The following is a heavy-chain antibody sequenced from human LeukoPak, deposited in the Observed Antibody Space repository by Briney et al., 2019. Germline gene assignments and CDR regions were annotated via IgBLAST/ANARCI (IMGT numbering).Heavy chain of an antibody. V-gene: IGHV3-23*01. D-gene: IGHD3-9*01. J-gene: IGHJ6*02. Sequence: PGGSLRLSCAASGFTFSSYAMSWVRQAPGKGLEWVSAISGSGGSTYYADSVKGRFTISRDNSKNTLYPQMNSLRAEDTAVYYCAKDQYYDILTGPKTIYYYYGMDVWGQGTTVTVSS. CDR1: GFTFSSYA. CDR3: AKDQYYDILTGPKTIYYYYGMDV. CDR2: ISGSGGST.